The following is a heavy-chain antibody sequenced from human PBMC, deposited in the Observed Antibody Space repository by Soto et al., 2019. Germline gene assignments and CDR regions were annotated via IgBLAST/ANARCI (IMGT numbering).Heavy chain of an antibody. J-gene: IGHJ4*02. CDR3: ARCDYGDYARFDY. CDR1: GYTFTSHD. V-gene: IGHV1-8*01. CDR2: MNPNSGNT. Sequence: VQLVQSGAEVKKSGASVKVSCKASGYTFTSHDINWVRQATGQGLEWMGWMNPNSGNTGYAQKFQGRVTMTRNTSISTAYMGLSSLRSEDTAVYDCARCDYGDYARFDYWGQGTLVTVSS. D-gene: IGHD4-17*01.